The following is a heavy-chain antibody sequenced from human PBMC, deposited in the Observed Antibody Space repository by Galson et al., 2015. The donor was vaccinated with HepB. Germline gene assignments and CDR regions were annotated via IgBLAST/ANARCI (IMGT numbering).Heavy chain of an antibody. J-gene: IGHJ4*02. Sequence: SVKVSCKVSGYTLTELFMHWVRQAPGQGLEWMGGFDPEDGETIYAQKFQGTVTMTEDTSTDTAYMELSNLRSEDTAVYYCATEGWSGTYYFDYWGQGTLVIVSS. CDR1: GYTLTELF. D-gene: IGHD3-3*01. CDR2: FDPEDGET. V-gene: IGHV1-24*01. CDR3: ATEGWSGTYYFDY.